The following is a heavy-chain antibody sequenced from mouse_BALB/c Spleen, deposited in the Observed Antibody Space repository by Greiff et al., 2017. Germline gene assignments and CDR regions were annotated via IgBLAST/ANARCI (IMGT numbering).Heavy chain of an antibody. D-gene: IGHD2-1*01. CDR1: GYSITSDYA. Sequence: DVKLQESGPGLVKPSQSLSLTCTVTGYSITSDYAWNWIRQFPGNKLEWMGYISYSGSTSYNPSLKSRISITRDTSKNQFFLQLNSVTTEDTATYYCARYYGNPDWYFDVWGAGTTVTVSS. CDR3: ARYYGNPDWYFDV. J-gene: IGHJ1*01. V-gene: IGHV3-2*02. CDR2: ISYSGST.